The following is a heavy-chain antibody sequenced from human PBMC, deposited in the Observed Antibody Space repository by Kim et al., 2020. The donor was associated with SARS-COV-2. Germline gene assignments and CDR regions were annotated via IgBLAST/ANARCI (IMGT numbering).Heavy chain of an antibody. J-gene: IGHJ6*02. Sequence: SVKVSCKASGGTFSSYAISWVRQAPGQGLEWMGGIIPIFGTANYAQKFQGRVTITADESTSTAYMELSSLRSEDTAVYYCARGEVVPAAIGYYYYGMDVWGQGTTVTVSS. V-gene: IGHV1-69*13. CDR3: ARGEVVPAAIGYYYYGMDV. CDR1: GGTFSSYA. CDR2: IIPIFGTA. D-gene: IGHD2-2*01.